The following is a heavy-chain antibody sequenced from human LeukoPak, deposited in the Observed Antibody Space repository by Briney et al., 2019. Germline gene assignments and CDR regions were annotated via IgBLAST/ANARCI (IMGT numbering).Heavy chain of an antibody. D-gene: IGHD3-3*01. Sequence: SQTLSLTCTVSGGSISSGDYYWGWIRQPPGKGLEWIWSIYHSGSTYYNPSLKSRVTISVDTSKNQFSLKLSSVTAADTAVYYCARSPDYDFWSGLPEKFDPWGQGTLVTVSS. CDR3: ARSPDYDFWSGLPEKFDP. CDR1: GGSISSGDYY. J-gene: IGHJ5*02. CDR2: IYHSGST. V-gene: IGHV4-39*07.